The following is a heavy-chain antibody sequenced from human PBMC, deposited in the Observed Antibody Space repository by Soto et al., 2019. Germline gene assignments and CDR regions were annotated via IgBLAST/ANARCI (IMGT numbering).Heavy chain of an antibody. Sequence: EVQLLESGGGLVQPGGSLRLSCAASGFTFSSYAMSWVRQAPGKGLEWVSAMSASGDSTYYADSVNGRFTISRDNSKNVLYLRMNSLRAEDTAVYYCAKEAWEYRGSSTAYWGQGTLVAVSS. V-gene: IGHV3-23*01. CDR2: MSASGDST. CDR1: GFTFSSYA. CDR3: AKEAWEYRGSSTAY. D-gene: IGHD6-6*01. J-gene: IGHJ4*02.